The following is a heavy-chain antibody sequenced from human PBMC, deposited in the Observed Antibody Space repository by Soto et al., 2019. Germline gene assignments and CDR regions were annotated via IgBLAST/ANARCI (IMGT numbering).Heavy chain of an antibody. Sequence: PSETLSLTCAVYGGSFSGYYWSWIRQPPGKGLEWIGEINHSRSTNYNPSLKSRVTISVDTSKNQFSLKLSSVTAADTAVYYCASASLLTRGYSYGYKGSSWFDPWGQGTLVTVSS. CDR2: INHSRST. J-gene: IGHJ5*02. V-gene: IGHV4-34*01. CDR3: ASASLLTRGYSYGYKGSSWFDP. CDR1: GGSFSGYY. D-gene: IGHD5-18*01.